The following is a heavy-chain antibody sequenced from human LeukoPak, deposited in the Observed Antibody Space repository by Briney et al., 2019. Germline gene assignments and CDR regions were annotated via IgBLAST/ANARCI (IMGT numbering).Heavy chain of an antibody. Sequence: GGSLRLSCAASGFTFITYAMSWVRQAPGKGLEWVAAISGSGDNTYYADSVKGRFTISRDNSENTSYLQLNSLRAEDTAIYYCAQLGVASIRDSWGQGTLVTVSS. D-gene: IGHD5-12*01. J-gene: IGHJ4*02. CDR2: ISGSGDNT. CDR1: GFTFITYA. V-gene: IGHV3-23*01. CDR3: AQLGVASIRDS.